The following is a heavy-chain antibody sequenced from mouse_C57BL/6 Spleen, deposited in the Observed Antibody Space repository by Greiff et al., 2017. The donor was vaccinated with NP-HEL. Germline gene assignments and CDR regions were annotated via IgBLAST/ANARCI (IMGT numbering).Heavy chain of an antibody. J-gene: IGHJ2*01. D-gene: IGHD1-1*01. V-gene: IGHV1-53*01. Sequence: QVQLQQSGTELVKPGASGYTFTSYWMHWVKQRPGQGLEWIGNINPSNGGTNYNEKFKSKATLTVDKSSSTAYMQLSSLTSEDSAVYYCARGYYGSSYYWGQGTTLTVSS. CDR3: ARGYYGSSYY. CDR2: INPSNGGT. CDR1: GYTFTSYW.